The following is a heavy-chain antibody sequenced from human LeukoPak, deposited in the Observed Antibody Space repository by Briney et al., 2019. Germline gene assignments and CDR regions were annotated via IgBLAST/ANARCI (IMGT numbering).Heavy chain of an antibody. CDR2: ISNNNTNI. CDR3: ARTPGSGWYIDY. D-gene: IGHD6-19*01. V-gene: IGHV3-48*04. Sequence: PGGSLRLSCAASGFTFSSYSMNWVRRAPWKGLEWISYISNNNTNIYYVDSVKRRFTISRDNAKNSLYLQMNSLRAEDTAVYYCARTPGSGWYIDYWGQGTLVTVSS. CDR1: GFTFSSYS. J-gene: IGHJ4*02.